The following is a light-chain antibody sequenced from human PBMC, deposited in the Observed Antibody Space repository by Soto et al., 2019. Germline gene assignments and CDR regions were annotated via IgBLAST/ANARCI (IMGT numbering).Light chain of an antibody. CDR3: ASWNGSLWV. CDR1: TSNIGSNY. V-gene: IGLV1-47*01. Sequence: QSVLTQPPSVSATPGQGVVLSCSGSTSNIGSNYVYWYQQLPGTAPKLLILRTNQRPSGVPDRFSGSKSGTSATLAISGLRSEDEGDYYCASWNGSLWVFGGGTKLTVL. CDR2: RTN. J-gene: IGLJ3*02.